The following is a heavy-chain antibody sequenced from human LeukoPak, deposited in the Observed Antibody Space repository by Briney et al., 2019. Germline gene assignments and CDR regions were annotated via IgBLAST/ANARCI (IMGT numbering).Heavy chain of an antibody. CDR1: GGSFSGYY. V-gene: IGHV4-34*01. Sequence: SETLSLTCAVYGGSFSGYYWSWIRQPPGKGLEWIGEINHSGSTNYNPSLKSRVTISVDTSKNQFSLKLSSVTAADTAVYYCARGGTGYSSSWYSLRPNYYYYYYMDVWGKGTTVTVSS. CDR2: INHSGST. J-gene: IGHJ6*03. D-gene: IGHD6-13*01. CDR3: ARGGTGYSSSWYSLRPNYYYYYYMDV.